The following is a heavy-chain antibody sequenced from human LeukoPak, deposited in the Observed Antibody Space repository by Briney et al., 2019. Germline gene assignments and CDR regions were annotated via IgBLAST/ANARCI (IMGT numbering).Heavy chain of an antibody. V-gene: IGHV3-30*02. CDR3: AKDPLVGARRPLHYYYYMDV. Sequence: GGSLRLSCAASGFTFSSYGMHWVRQAPGKGLEWVAFIRYDGSNKYYADSVKGRFTISRDNSKNTLYLQMNSLRAEDTAVYYCAKDPLVGARRPLHYYYYMDVWGKGTTVTVSS. J-gene: IGHJ6*03. CDR1: GFTFSSYG. D-gene: IGHD1-26*01. CDR2: IRYDGSNK.